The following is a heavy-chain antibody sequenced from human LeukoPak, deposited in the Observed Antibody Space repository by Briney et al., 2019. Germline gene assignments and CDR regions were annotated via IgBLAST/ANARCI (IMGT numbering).Heavy chain of an antibody. CDR1: GFTFSSYA. D-gene: IGHD2-15*01. CDR3: AKASTGVAAPRYYFDY. CDR2: ISGGGGST. Sequence: GGSLRLSCAASGFTFSSYAMSWVSQAPGKGLEWVYAISGGGGSTYYADPVKGRFTISRDNSKNTLYLQMNSLRAEDTAVYYCAKASTGVAAPRYYFDYWGQGTLVTVSS. J-gene: IGHJ4*02. V-gene: IGHV3-23*01.